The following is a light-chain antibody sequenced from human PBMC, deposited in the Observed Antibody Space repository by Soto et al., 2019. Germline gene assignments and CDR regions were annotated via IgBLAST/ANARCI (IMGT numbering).Light chain of an antibody. CDR1: SGDVGGYNY. CDR2: EVN. Sequence: QSALTQPPSASGSPGQSVAISCTGTSGDVGGYNYVSWYQQHPGKAPKLMIYEVNKRPSGVPDRFSGSKSGNTASLTVSGLQAEDEADYYCSSYAGSNKKIFGGGTKLTVL. J-gene: IGLJ2*01. V-gene: IGLV2-8*01. CDR3: SSYAGSNKKI.